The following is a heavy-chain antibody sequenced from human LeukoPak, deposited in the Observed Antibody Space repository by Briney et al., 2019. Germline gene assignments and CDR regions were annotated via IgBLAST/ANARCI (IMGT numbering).Heavy chain of an antibody. CDR2: INPNSGGT. CDR1: GYTFTGYY. Sequence: GASVKVSCKASGYTFTGYYMHWVRQAPGQGLEGMGWINPNSGGTNYAQKLQGRVTMTRDTSISTAYMELSKLTSDDTAGHYCVREEMENCRRTSCLASRFDYWVQGTQVTDSS. V-gene: IGHV1-2*02. D-gene: IGHD2-2*01. CDR3: VREEMENCRRTSCLASRFDY. J-gene: IGHJ4*02.